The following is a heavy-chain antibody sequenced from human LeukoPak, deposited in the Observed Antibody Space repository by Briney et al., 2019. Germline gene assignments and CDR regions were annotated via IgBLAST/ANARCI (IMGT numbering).Heavy chain of an antibody. CDR2: IYPDDSDT. CDR1: GYSFTSYW. Sequence: GESLKISCKGSGYSFTSYWIGWVRQMPGKGLEWRGIIYPDDSDTKYSPSFQSQVTISADKSISTAYLQWSSLKASDTAMYSCARLAFCTTAVCFSNYYYSMDVWGRGTPVTVSS. D-gene: IGHD2-8*01. V-gene: IGHV5-51*03. J-gene: IGHJ6*03. CDR3: ARLAFCTTAVCFSNYYYSMDV.